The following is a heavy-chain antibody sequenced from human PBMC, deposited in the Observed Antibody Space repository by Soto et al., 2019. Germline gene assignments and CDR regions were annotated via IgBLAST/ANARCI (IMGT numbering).Heavy chain of an antibody. D-gene: IGHD3-22*01. CDR1: GFTFDDYA. Sequence: PGGSLRLSCAASGFTFDDYAMHWVRQAPGKGLEWVSGISWNSGSIGYADSVKGRFTISRDNAKSSLYLQMNSLRAEDTALYYCAKGRYYYDSSGYYRFDYWGQGTLVTVSS. J-gene: IGHJ4*02. CDR3: AKGRYYYDSSGYYRFDY. V-gene: IGHV3-9*01. CDR2: ISWNSGSI.